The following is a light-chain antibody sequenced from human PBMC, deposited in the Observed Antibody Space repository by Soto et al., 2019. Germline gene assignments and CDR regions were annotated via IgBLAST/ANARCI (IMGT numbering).Light chain of an antibody. CDR1: HSISSW. V-gene: IGKV1-5*01. Sequence: DIQMTQSPSTLSASVGDRVTITCRASHSISSWLAWYQQKPGKAPKLLIYDASSLESGVPSRFSGSGSGTEFTLTISSLQPDDFATYYCQQYNSPWTFGQGTKVEIK. CDR3: QQYNSPWT. CDR2: DAS. J-gene: IGKJ1*01.